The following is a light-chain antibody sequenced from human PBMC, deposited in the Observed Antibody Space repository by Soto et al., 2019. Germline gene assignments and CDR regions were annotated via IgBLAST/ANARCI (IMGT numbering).Light chain of an antibody. V-gene: IGLV4-69*01. CDR2: LNSDGSH. CDR3: QTWGTCIPRV. CDR1: SGHSSYA. J-gene: IGLJ3*02. Sequence: QPVLNQSPSTSASLGASVKLTCTLSSGHSSYAIAWHQQQPEKGPRYLMKLNSDGSHSKGDGIPDRFSGSSSGAERYLTISSLQSEDEADYYCQTWGTCIPRVFGVGTQLTVL.